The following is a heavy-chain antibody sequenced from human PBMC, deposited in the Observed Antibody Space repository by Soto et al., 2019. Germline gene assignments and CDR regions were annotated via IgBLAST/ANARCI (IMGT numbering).Heavy chain of an antibody. J-gene: IGHJ4*02. Sequence: GESLKSSCKGSGYSFTSYWISWVRQMPGKGLEWMGRIDPSDSYTNYSPSFQGHVTISADKSISTAYLQWSSLKASDTAMYYCASAEDYSNYVFDYWGQGTLVTVSS. CDR3: ASAEDYSNYVFDY. V-gene: IGHV5-10-1*01. D-gene: IGHD4-4*01. CDR1: GYSFTSYW. CDR2: IDPSDSYT.